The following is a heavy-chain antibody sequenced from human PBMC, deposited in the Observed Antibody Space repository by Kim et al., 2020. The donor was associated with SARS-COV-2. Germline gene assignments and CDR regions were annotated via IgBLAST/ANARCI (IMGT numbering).Heavy chain of an antibody. CDR3: AKVDCGGDCYPYYFDF. Sequence: GGSLRLSCAASGFTFTSYAMSWVRQAPGKGLEWVSVIYSGGSSTYYADSVKGRFTISRDNSKNTLYLQMNSLRAEDTAVYYCAKVDCGGDCYPYYFDFWGQRSLFTVSS. V-gene: IGHV3-23*03. D-gene: IGHD2-21*02. J-gene: IGHJ4*01. CDR1: GFTFTSYA. CDR2: IYSGGSST.